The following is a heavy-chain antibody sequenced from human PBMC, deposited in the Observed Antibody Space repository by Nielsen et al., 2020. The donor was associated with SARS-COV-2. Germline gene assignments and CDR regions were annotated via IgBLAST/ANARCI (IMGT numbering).Heavy chain of an antibody. D-gene: IGHD4-17*01. CDR1: GYTFTTYA. V-gene: IGHV1-3*01. CDR2: NNVGNTNR. CDR3: ARDQTTVTGAEYYPH. Sequence: ASVKVSCKTSGYTFTTYAIHWVRQAPGQRLEWMGWNNVGNTNRKYSEKFQGRATITTDISASTAYMELSGLRSEDTAIYYCARDQTTVTGAEYYPHWGQGTFVSVSS. J-gene: IGHJ1*01.